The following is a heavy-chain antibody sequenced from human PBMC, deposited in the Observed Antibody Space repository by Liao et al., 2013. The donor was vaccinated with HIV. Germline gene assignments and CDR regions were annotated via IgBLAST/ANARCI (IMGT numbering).Heavy chain of an antibody. CDR2: IYYSGST. CDR3: ASTTSTISAHDAFDI. J-gene: IGHJ3*02. Sequence: QVQLQESGPGLVKPSQTLSLTCTVSGDSISSGDYYWSWIRQPAGKGLEWIGYIYYSGSTYYNPSLKSRVTISVDTSKNQFSLKLSSVTAADTAMYYCASTTSTISAHDAFDIWGQGTMVTVSS. CDR1: GDSISSGDYY. D-gene: IGHD5/OR15-5a*01. V-gene: IGHV4-30-4*08.